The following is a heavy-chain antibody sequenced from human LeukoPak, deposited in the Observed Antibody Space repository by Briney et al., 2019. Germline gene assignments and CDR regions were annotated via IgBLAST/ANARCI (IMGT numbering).Heavy chain of an antibody. CDR1: GFTFSSYG. V-gene: IGHV3-23*01. D-gene: IGHD6-6*01. CDR3: AKGEDSAIDY. CDR2: ISGSGGST. Sequence: GGTLRLSCAASGFTFSSYGMSWVRQAPGKGLEWVSAISGSGGSTYYADSVKGRFTISRDNSKNTLYLQMNSLRAEDTAVYYCAKGEDSAIDYWGQGTLVTVSS. J-gene: IGHJ4*02.